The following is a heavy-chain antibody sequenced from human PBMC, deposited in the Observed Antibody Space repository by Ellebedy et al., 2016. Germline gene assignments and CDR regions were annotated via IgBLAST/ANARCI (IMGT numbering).Heavy chain of an antibody. V-gene: IGHV3-74*01. Sequence: GGSLRLSCAASGFTFSSYWMHWVRQAPGKGLVWVSRINSDGSSTSYADSVKGRFTISRDNAKNSLYLQMNSLRAEDTAVYYCARDSVYYGMDVWGQGTTVTVSS. CDR2: INSDGSST. CDR1: GFTFSSYW. CDR3: ARDSVYYGMDV. J-gene: IGHJ6*02.